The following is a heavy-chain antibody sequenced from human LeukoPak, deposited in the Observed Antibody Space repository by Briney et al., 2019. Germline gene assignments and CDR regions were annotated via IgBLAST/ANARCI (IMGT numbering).Heavy chain of an antibody. CDR1: GFTFSSYS. D-gene: IGHD3-9*01. V-gene: IGHV3-48*01. Sequence: GGSLRLSCAASGFTFSSYSMNWVRHAPGKGLERVSYISSSSSTIYYADSVKGRFTISRDNAKNSLYLQMNSLRAEDTAVYYSARVLRYFDWLSPPDYWGQGTLVAVSS. CDR3: ARVLRYFDWLSPPDY. CDR2: ISSSSSTI. J-gene: IGHJ4*02.